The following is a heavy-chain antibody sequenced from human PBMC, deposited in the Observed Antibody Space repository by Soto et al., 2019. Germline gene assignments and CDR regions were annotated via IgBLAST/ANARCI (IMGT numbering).Heavy chain of an antibody. CDR1: GFTFSSYG. D-gene: IGHD3-16*02. V-gene: IGHV3-30*18. Sequence: GGSLRLSCAASGFTFSSYGMHCVRQAPGKGLEWVAVISYDGSNKYYADSVKGRFTISRDNSKNTLYLQMNSLRAEDTAVYYCAKSMITFGGVIPVDYWGQGTLVTVSS. CDR3: AKSMITFGGVIPVDY. J-gene: IGHJ4*02. CDR2: ISYDGSNK.